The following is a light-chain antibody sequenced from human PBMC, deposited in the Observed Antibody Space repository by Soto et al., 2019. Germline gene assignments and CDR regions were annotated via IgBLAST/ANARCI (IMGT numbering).Light chain of an antibody. CDR3: QQYNSYWT. V-gene: IGKV1-5*03. Sequence: DIQMTQSPSTLSASVGDRVTITCRASQSVSGWLAWFQQKPGRAPKLLIYKASSLESGVPSRFSGSGFVSEFTLTINSLQPDDFATYHCQQYNSYWTFGQGTKVEMK. CDR2: KAS. J-gene: IGKJ1*01. CDR1: QSVSGW.